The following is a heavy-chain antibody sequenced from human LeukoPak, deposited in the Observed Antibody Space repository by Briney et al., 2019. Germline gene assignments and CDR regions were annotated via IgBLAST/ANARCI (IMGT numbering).Heavy chain of an antibody. D-gene: IGHD2-15*01. Sequence: ASVKVSCKASGYTFTGYYMHWVRQAPGQGLEWMGWINPNSGGTNYAQKFQGRVTMTRDTSISTAYMELSRLGSDDTAVYYCARENLTFFDCSGGSCYRETLYYYYGMDVWGQGTTVTVSS. J-gene: IGHJ6*02. V-gene: IGHV1-2*02. CDR3: ARENLTFFDCSGGSCYRETLYYYYGMDV. CDR2: INPNSGGT. CDR1: GYTFTGYY.